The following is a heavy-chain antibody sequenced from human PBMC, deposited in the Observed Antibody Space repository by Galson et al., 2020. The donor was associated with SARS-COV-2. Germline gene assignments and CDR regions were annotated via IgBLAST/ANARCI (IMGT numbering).Heavy chain of an antibody. Sequence: ASVKVSCKVSGYALTELSMHWVRQAPGKGLEWMGGFDPEDGETIYAQKFQGRVTMTEDTSTDTAYMELSSLRSEDKAVYYCAKAPGSGSPNWFNPWGQGTLVTVSS. J-gene: IGHJ5*02. D-gene: IGHD3-10*01. CDR3: AKAPGSGSPNWFNP. CDR2: FDPEDGET. CDR1: GYALTELS. V-gene: IGHV1-24*01.